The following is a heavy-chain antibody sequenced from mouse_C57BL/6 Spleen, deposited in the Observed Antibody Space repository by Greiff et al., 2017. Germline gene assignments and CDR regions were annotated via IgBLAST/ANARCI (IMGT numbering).Heavy chain of an antibody. J-gene: IGHJ4*01. CDR1: GYTFTSYW. CDR3: ARLTTGDYYAMDY. Sequence: VQLQQSGAELVRPGASVKLSCTASGYTFTSYWMHWVKQRPGQGLEWIGVIDPSDSYTNYNQKFKGKATLTVDTSSSTAYMQLSSLTSEDSAVYYCARLTTGDYYAMDYWGQGTSVTVSS. D-gene: IGHD1-1*01. CDR2: IDPSDSYT. V-gene: IGHV1-59*01.